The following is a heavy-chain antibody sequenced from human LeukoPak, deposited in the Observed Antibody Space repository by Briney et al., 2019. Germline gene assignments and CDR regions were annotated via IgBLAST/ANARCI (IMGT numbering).Heavy chain of an antibody. J-gene: IGHJ4*02. V-gene: IGHV3-23*01. CDR1: GFTFSSYA. CDR3: AKGSSNWRDYYYFDY. D-gene: IGHD6-13*01. Sequence: GGSLRLSCAASGFTFSSYAMSWVRQLPGKGLAWVSAISDSGGSTQYADSVKGRFIISRDNSKNTLYLQMNSLRVEDTAVYYCAKGSSNWRDYYYFDYWGQGTLVTVSS. CDR2: ISDSGGST.